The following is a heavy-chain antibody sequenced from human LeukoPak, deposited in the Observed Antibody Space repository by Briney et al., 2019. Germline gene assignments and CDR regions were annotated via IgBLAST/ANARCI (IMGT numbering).Heavy chain of an antibody. Sequence: PGGSLRLSCAASGFTFDDYAMHWVRRAPGKGLEWVSLISGDGGSTYYADSVKGRFTISRDNSKNSLYLQMNSLRTEDTALYYCATEIVGASGGFDYWGQGTLVTVSS. CDR1: GFTFDDYA. CDR2: ISGDGGST. V-gene: IGHV3-43*02. CDR3: ATEIVGASGGFDY. J-gene: IGHJ4*02. D-gene: IGHD1-26*01.